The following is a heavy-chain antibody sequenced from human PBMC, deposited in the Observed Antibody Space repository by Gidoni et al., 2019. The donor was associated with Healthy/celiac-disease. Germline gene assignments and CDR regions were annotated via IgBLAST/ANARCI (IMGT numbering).Heavy chain of an antibody. CDR3: ARDYPEHTYSSGTCAFDI. V-gene: IGHV1-69*01. CDR2: IIPIFGTA. Sequence: QVQLVQSGAEVKKPGSSVKVSCKASGGTFSSYAISWVRQAPGQGLEWMGGIIPIFGTANYAQKFQGRVTITADESTSTAYMELSSLRSEDTAVYYCARDYPEHTYSSGTCAFDIWGQGTMVTVSS. D-gene: IGHD6-19*01. CDR1: GGTFSSYA. J-gene: IGHJ3*02.